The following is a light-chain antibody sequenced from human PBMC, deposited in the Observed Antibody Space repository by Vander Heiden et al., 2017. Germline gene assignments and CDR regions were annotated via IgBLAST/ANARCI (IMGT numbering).Light chain of an antibody. CDR3: QQYGTSPPTT. CDR2: GAS. CDR1: QVVTNNY. V-gene: IGKV3-20*01. J-gene: IGKJ4*01. Sequence: EIVLTQSPDTVSVSPGEPVTLTCRASQVVTNNYVAWYQHRVGQAPTLLIYGASTRATGIPERFSGRGSGTDFTLSISILETEDSAVYYCQQYGTSPPTTFGGGTKVEIK.